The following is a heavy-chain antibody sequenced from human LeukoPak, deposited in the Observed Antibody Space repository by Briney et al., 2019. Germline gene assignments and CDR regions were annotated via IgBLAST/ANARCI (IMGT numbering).Heavy chain of an antibody. D-gene: IGHD6-19*01. V-gene: IGHV3-48*01. J-gene: IGHJ3*02. Sequence: GGSLRLSSAASGFTFSSYSMNWVRQAPGKGLEWVSYISSSSSTIYYADSVKGRFTISRDNAKNSLYLQMNSLRAEDTAVYYCASSLGYSSGWYAFDIWGQGTMVTVSS. CDR3: ASSLGYSSGWYAFDI. CDR2: ISSSSSTI. CDR1: GFTFSSYS.